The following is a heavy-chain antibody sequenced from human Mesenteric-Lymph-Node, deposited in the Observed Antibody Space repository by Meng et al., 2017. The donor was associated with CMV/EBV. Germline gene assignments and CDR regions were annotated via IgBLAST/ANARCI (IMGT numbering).Heavy chain of an antibody. D-gene: IGHD5-18*01. J-gene: IGHJ4*02. CDR1: GFTFSSYS. CDR3: ASDVDTAN. V-gene: IGHV3-21*01. CDR2: ISSSSSYI. Sequence: LSLTCAASGFTFSSYSMNWVRQAPGKGLEWVSSISSSSSYIYYADSVKGRFTISRDNAKNSLYLQMNSLRAEDTAVYYCASDVDTANWGQGTLVTVSS.